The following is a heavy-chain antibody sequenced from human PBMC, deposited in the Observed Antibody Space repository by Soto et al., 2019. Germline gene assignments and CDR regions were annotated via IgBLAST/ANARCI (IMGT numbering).Heavy chain of an antibody. Sequence: TLSRTCIVSGRSIGSSSFHWGLIRQTPGKGLAWIGYIYYSWTTYYSPSLKSRVSISLDTSKNQFSLKFSSVTAEDTAIYPCARGHCFSSSCSYLDLWRRGTLVTVSP. CDR2: IYYSWTT. V-gene: IGHV4-31*03. D-gene: IGHD6-19*01. J-gene: IGHJ2*01. CDR3: ARGHCFSSSCSYLDL. CDR1: GRSIGSSSFH.